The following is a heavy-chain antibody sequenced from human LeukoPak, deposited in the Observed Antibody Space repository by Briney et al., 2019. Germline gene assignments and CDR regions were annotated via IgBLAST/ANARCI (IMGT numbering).Heavy chain of an antibody. Sequence: GGSLRLSCAASGFTFSSYAMNWVRQAPGKGLEWVSAISGGGGSTYYADSVKGRFTISRDNSKNTLYLQMNSLRAEDTAVYYCAKGTAASSPRRSDYWGQGTLVTVSS. D-gene: IGHD2-2*01. CDR2: ISGGGGST. J-gene: IGHJ4*02. CDR1: GFTFSSYA. CDR3: AKGTAASSPRRSDY. V-gene: IGHV3-23*01.